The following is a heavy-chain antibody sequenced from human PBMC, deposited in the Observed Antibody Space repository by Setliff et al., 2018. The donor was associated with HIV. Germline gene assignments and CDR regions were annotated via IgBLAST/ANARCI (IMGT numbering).Heavy chain of an antibody. V-gene: IGHV4-34*01. CDR3: SNWNTTVDADS. CDR1: GGSVSGHY. CDR2: ITPSGAT. J-gene: IGHJ4*02. D-gene: IGHD1-1*01. Sequence: LSLTCAVYGGSVSGHYWGWFRQPPGKGLEWIGEITPSGATNYLPSPKSRVTMSLDTSKNQFSLKLTSVTAADTALYYCSNWNTTVDADSWGQGTLVT.